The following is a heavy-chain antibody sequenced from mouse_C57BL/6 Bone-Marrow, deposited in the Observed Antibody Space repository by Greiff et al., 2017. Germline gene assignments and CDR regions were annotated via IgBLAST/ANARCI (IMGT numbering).Heavy chain of an antibody. Sequence: EVKLMESEGGLVQPGSSMKLSCTASGFNFSDYYMAWVRQVPEKGLEWVANINYDGSSTYYLDSLKSRFIISRDNAKNILYLQMSSLKSEDTATYYCARGRYGGDDWGQVTTLTVSS. D-gene: IGHD2-14*01. CDR2: INYDGSST. V-gene: IGHV5-16*01. CDR1: GFNFSDYY. CDR3: ARGRYGGDD. J-gene: IGHJ2*01.